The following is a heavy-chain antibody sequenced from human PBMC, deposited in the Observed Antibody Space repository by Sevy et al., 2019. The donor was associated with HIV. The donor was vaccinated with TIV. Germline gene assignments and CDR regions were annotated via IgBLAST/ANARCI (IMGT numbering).Heavy chain of an antibody. J-gene: IGHJ3*02. CDR1: GFTFSSYS. Sequence: GGSLRLSCAASGFTFSSYSMNWVRQAPGRGLEWVSYISSSSSTIYYADSVKGRFTISRDNAKNSLYLQMNSLRAEDTAVYYCARVRTYYDFWSGQDDAFDIWGQWTMVTVSS. V-gene: IGHV3-48*01. CDR3: ARVRTYYDFWSGQDDAFDI. CDR2: ISSSSSTI. D-gene: IGHD3-3*01.